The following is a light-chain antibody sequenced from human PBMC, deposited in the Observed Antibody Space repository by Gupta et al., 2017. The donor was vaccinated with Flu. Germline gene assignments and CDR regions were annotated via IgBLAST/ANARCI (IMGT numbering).Light chain of an antibody. CDR1: SSDVGAFNY. V-gene: IGLV2-14*01. Sequence: QSALTQPASVSGSPGQSITISCTGASSDVGAFNYVSWYQQYPGKAPKLMIYEVTNRPSGVSNRFSGSKSGSMASLTISGLQAEDEAVYYCSSNTISSLLVFGGGTKLTVL. CDR2: EVT. CDR3: SSNTISSLLV. J-gene: IGLJ2*01.